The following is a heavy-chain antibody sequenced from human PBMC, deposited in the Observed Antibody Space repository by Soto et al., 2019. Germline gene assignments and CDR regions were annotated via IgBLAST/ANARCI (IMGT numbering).Heavy chain of an antibody. D-gene: IGHD2-15*01. CDR2: IYWDDDK. J-gene: IGHJ5*02. V-gene: IGHV2-5*02. CDR1: GFSLSTSGVG. Sequence: QITLKESGPTLVKPTQTLTLTCTFSGFSLSTSGVGVGWIRQPPGKALEWLALIYWDDDKRYSPSLKSRLTITKDTSKNQVFLTMTNMDPVDTATYYCAHRRAYCSGGSCYSIWFDPWGQGTLVTVSS. CDR3: AHRRAYCSGGSCYSIWFDP.